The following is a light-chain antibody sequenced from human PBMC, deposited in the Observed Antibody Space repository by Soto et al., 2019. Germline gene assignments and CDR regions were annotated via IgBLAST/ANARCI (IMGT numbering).Light chain of an antibody. Sequence: EIVLTQSPGTLSLSPGERATLSCRASQSVSSYLAWHQQQPGQAPRLLIYGASSRAPGIPDMFSGSGSGTDFTLTISRLEPEDFAVYYGQQYDSSPLTFGGGTKVEIK. CDR3: QQYDSSPLT. CDR1: QSVSSY. J-gene: IGKJ4*01. V-gene: IGKV3-20*01. CDR2: GAS.